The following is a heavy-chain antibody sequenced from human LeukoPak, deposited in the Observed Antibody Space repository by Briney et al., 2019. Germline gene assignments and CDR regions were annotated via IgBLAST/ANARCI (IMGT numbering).Heavy chain of an antibody. V-gene: IGHV4-39*01. J-gene: IGHJ4*02. CDR1: GGSISSSSYY. CDR3: ASYYYDSSGYYPFTIDY. Sequence: SETLSLTCTVSGGSISSSSYYWGWIRQPPGKGLEWIGSIYYSGSTYYNPSLKSRVTISVDTSKNQFSLKLSSVTAADTAVFYCASYYYDSSGYYPFTIDYWGQGTLVTVSS. D-gene: IGHD3-22*01. CDR2: IYYSGST.